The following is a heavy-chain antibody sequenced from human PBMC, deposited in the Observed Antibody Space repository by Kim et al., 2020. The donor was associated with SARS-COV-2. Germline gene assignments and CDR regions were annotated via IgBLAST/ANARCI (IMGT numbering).Heavy chain of an antibody. V-gene: IGHV5-10-1*01. CDR3: ARAPSRERTDYYYYYGMDV. CDR2: IDPSDSYT. Sequence: GESLKISCKGSGYSFTSYWISWVRQMPGKVLEWMGRIDPSDSYTNYSPSFQGHVTISADKSISTAYLQWSSLKASDTAMYYCARAPSRERTDYYYYYGMDVWGQGTTVTVSS. J-gene: IGHJ6*02. D-gene: IGHD1-1*01. CDR1: GYSFTSYW.